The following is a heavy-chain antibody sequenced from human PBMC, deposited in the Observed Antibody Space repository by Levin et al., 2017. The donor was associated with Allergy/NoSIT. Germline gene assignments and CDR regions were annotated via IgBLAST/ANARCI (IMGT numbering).Heavy chain of an antibody. Sequence: GGSLRLSCAASGFTFANYAMSWIRQAPGKGLEWVSQIHRGHSAFYADSANGRFTLSRDNSKNMFYLEMTSLRVEDTAMYYCARFARPAGVYDSSDSFDVWGQGTLVTVSS. CDR1: GFTFANYA. V-gene: IGHV3-23*01. CDR2: IHRGHSA. D-gene: IGHD3-22*01. CDR3: ARFARPAGVYDSSDSFDV. J-gene: IGHJ3*01.